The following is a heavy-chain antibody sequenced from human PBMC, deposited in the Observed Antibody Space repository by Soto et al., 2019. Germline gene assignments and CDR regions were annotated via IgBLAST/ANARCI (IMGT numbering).Heavy chain of an antibody. CDR2: ISYDGSNK. D-gene: IGHD2-21*02. CDR3: AKGPALYCGGDCYYFDY. Sequence: GSLRLSCAASGFTFSSYGMHWVRQAPGKGLEWVAVISYDGSNKYYADSVKGRFTISRDNSKNTLYLQMNSLRAEDTAVYYCAKGPALYCGGDCYYFDYWGQGTLVTVSS. V-gene: IGHV3-30*18. J-gene: IGHJ4*02. CDR1: GFTFSSYG.